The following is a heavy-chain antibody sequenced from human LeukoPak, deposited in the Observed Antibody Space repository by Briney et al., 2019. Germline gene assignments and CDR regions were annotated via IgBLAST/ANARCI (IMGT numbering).Heavy chain of an antibody. CDR1: GYSFISYY. V-gene: IGHV1-46*01. D-gene: IGHD4-23*01. J-gene: IGHJ3*02. CDR2: INPSGGSP. Sequence: ASVKVSCKASGYSFISYYIHWVRQAPGQGLEWVGIINPSGGSPSSAQKFQGRVTMTRDTSTSTVYMELSSLRSEDTAMYYCARVRDYGGNTDAFDTWGQGTVVTVSS. CDR3: ARVRDYGGNTDAFDT.